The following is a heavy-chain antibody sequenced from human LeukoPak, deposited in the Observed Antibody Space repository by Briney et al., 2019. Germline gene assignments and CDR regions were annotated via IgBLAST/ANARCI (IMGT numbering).Heavy chain of an antibody. CDR2: ISYDGSNK. CDR1: GFTFSSYG. J-gene: IGHJ6*02. Sequence: GGSLRLSCAASGFTFSSYGMHWVRQAPGKGLEWVAVISYDGSNKYYADSVKGRFTISRDNSKNTLYLQMNSLRAEDTAVYYCAKDMSRWPNQYYYGMDVWGQGTTVTVSS. D-gene: IGHD4-23*01. CDR3: AKDMSRWPNQYYYGMDV. V-gene: IGHV3-30*18.